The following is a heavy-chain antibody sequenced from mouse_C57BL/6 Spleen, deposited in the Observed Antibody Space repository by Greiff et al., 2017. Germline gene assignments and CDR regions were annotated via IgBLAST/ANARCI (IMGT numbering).Heavy chain of an antibody. V-gene: IGHV5-17*01. J-gene: IGHJ4*01. Sequence: DVMLVESGGGLVKPGGSLKLSCAASGFTFSDYGMHWVRQAPEKGLEWVAYISSGSSTIYYEDTVKGRFTIARDNAKNTLFLQMTSLRSEDTAMYVCASSYYARDYWGQGTSVTVSS. CDR2: ISSGSSTI. CDR3: ASSYYARDY. CDR1: GFTFSDYG.